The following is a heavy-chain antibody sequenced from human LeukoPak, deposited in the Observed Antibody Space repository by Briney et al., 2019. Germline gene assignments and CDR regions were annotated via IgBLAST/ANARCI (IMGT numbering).Heavy chain of an antibody. J-gene: IGHJ6*02. V-gene: IGHV3-7*01. CDR3: ATYTNWVAGDV. D-gene: IGHD7-27*01. Sequence: GGSLRLSCEVSGFTFSDSWMSWVRQAPGKGLEWVADIKNDGSEREYVDSVKGRFTISRDNARNTLYLQMDSLRAEDTAVYYCATYTNWVAGDVWGQGTTVSV. CDR2: IKNDGSER. CDR1: GFTFSDSW.